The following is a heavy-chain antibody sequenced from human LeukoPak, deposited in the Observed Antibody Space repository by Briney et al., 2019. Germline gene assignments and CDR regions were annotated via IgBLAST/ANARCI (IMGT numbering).Heavy chain of an antibody. CDR2: IKADGSET. CDR3: ARGEPTSSFRPFDY. J-gene: IGHJ4*02. D-gene: IGHD1-26*01. V-gene: IGHV3-7*03. CDR1: GFTFSNYW. Sequence: GGSLRLSCAASGFTFSNYWMDWVRQAPGKGLEWVADIKADGSETHYVDPLKGRFTISRDNANNLLYLQMDSLRVEDTAVYYCARGEPTSSFRPFDYWGQGILVTVSS.